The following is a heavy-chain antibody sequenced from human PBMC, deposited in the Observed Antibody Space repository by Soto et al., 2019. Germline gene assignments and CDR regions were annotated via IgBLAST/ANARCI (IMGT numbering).Heavy chain of an antibody. Sequence: GESLKLSCTDSDYSSTTYCIAWVPQMPVKGLEWMWIIYPGDSDTRYSTSFQGQVTISADKSISTAYLHWSSLKASDTAMYYCARHVSSGCSTTYCYPDYFYYFGLDVWGQGTTVTVS. V-gene: IGHV5-51*01. CDR1: DYSSTTYC. CDR3: ARHVSSGCSTTYCYPDYFYYFGLDV. CDR2: IYPGDSDT. D-gene: IGHD2-21*02. J-gene: IGHJ6*02.